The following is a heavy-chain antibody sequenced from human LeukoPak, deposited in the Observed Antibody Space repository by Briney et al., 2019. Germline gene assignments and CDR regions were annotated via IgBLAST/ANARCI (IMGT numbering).Heavy chain of an antibody. Sequence: GGSLRLSCAASGFTFSSYSMNWVRQAPGKGLEWVSSISSSSSYIYYADSVKGRFTISRDNAKNSLYLQMNRLRAEDTAVYYCASGESILTGFDYWGQGTLVTVSS. CDR2: ISSSSSYI. CDR3: ASGESILTGFDY. V-gene: IGHV3-21*01. J-gene: IGHJ4*02. CDR1: GFTFSSYS. D-gene: IGHD3-9*01.